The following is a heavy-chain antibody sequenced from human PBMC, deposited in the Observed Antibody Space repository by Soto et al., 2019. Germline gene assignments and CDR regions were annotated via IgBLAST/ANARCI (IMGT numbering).Heavy chain of an antibody. CDR1: GFTFSSNA. V-gene: IGHV3-23*01. D-gene: IGHD3-10*01. CDR2: ISGTTDNT. Sequence: EVQLLESGGGLVQPGGSLRLSCAASGFTFSSNAMSWVRQAPGKGLEWVSAISGTTDNTYYADSVKGRFTISRDNSKNTLYLQRNSLRAEDTARYYCARSLRGVIIDFDSWGQGTLGTVSS. J-gene: IGHJ4*02. CDR3: ARSLRGVIIDFDS.